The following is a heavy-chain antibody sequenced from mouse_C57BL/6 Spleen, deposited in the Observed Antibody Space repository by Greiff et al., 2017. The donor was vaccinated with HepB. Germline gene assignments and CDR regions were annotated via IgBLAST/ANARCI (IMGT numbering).Heavy chain of an antibody. CDR2: IDPSDSYT. J-gene: IGHJ1*03. V-gene: IGHV1-69*01. D-gene: IGHD1-1*01. CDR3: ARGYGSSYDRYFDV. CDR1: GYTFTSYW. Sequence: VQLQQPGAELVMPGASVKLSCKASGYTFTSYWMHWVKQRPGQGLEWIGEIDPSDSYTNYNQKFKGKSTLTVDKSSSTAYMQLSSLTSEDSAVYYCARGYGSSYDRYFDVWGTGTTVTVSS.